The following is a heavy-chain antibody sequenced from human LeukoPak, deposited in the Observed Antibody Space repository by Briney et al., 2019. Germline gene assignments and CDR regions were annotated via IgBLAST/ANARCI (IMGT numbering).Heavy chain of an antibody. CDR2: IYHSGST. V-gene: IGHV4-38-2*02. CDR3: ARHKRGSSWYPSAGIDY. D-gene: IGHD6-13*01. J-gene: IGHJ4*02. Sequence: SETLSLTCTVSGYSISSGYYWGWIRQPPGKGLEWIGSIYHSGSTYYNPSLKSRVTISVDTSKNQFSLKLSSVTAADTAVYYCARHKRGSSWYPSAGIDYWGQGTLVTVSS. CDR1: GYSISSGYY.